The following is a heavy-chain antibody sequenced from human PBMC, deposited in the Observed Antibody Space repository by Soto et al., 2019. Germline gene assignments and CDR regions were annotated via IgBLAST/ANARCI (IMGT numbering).Heavy chain of an antibody. V-gene: IGHV3-23*01. CDR2: ISGSGGST. D-gene: IGHD4-17*01. CDR1: GFTFSSYA. J-gene: IGHJ5*02. Sequence: EVQLLESGGGLVQPGGSLRLSCAASGFTFSSYAMSWVRQAPGKGLEWVSAISGSGGSTYYADSVKGRFTISRENSKNTLYLKVHSLRAEDNAVYYCAKEAIYGDYVWCDPWAQGTLVTVSS. CDR3: AKEAIYGDYVWCDP.